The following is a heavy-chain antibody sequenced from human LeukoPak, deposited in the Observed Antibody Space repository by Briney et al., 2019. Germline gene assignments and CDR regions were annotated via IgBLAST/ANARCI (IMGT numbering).Heavy chain of an antibody. Sequence: SESLSLTCALYGGSPSGYYWGWIRQPPGEGLEWIGEINHSGSTNYNPTLKSRVTISVDTSKNQFSLKLSTVTAADTAAYYCAGDRCSGGSCYSRYYYYGMDVWGKGTTVTVSS. CDR3: AGDRCSGGSCYSRYYYYGMDV. D-gene: IGHD2-15*01. CDR1: GGSPSGYY. V-gene: IGHV4-34*01. CDR2: INHSGST. J-gene: IGHJ6*04.